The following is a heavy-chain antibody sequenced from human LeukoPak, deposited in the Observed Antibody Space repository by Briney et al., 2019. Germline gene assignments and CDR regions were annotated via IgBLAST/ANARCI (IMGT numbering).Heavy chain of an antibody. Sequence: ASVKVSCKASGYTFTSYDINWVRQATGQGLEWMGWMNPKSGNTGYAQKFQGRVTMTRSTSMSTAYMELSSLRSEDTAVYYCARVPRGGDWFDPWGQGTLVTVSS. CDR1: GYTFTSYD. CDR2: MNPKSGNT. D-gene: IGHD2-15*01. J-gene: IGHJ5*02. V-gene: IGHV1-8*01. CDR3: ARVPRGGDWFDP.